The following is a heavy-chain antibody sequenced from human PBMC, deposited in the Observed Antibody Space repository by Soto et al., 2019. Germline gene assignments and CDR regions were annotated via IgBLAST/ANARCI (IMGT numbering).Heavy chain of an antibody. D-gene: IGHD2-2*01. Sequence: ASVKVSCKASGYTFTGYYMHWVRQAPGQGLEWMGWINPNSGGTNYAQKFQGWVTMTRDTSISTAYMELSRLRSDDTAVYYCAREGIVVVPAAIGFNYYYYGMDVWGQ. CDR1: GYTFTGYY. CDR2: INPNSGGT. CDR3: AREGIVVVPAAIGFNYYYYGMDV. J-gene: IGHJ6*02. V-gene: IGHV1-2*04.